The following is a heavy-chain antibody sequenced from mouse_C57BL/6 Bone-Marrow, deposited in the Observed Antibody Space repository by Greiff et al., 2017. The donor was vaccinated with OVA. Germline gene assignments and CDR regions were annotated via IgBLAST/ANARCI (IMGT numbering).Heavy chain of an antibody. Sequence: QVQLQQPGAELVKPGASVKLSCKASGYTFTSYWMQWVKQRPGQGLEWIGEIDPSDSYTNYNQKFKGKATLTVVTSSSTAYMQLSSLTSEDSAVYYCARARDGYYVKMGLDYAMDYWGQGTSVTVSS. CDR3: ARARDGYYVKMGLDYAMDY. CDR2: IDPSDSYT. D-gene: IGHD2-3*01. CDR1: GYTFTSYW. V-gene: IGHV1-50*01. J-gene: IGHJ4*01.